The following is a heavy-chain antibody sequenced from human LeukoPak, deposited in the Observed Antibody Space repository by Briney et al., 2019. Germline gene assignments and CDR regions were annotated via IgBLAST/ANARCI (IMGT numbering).Heavy chain of an antibody. Sequence: QPGGSLRLSCAASGFIFSSYGIHWVRQAPGKGLEWVAGISYDGSNKYYADSVKGRFTISRDNSKNTLSLQMNSLRAEDTAVYYCARDWQWLGSAGVYFDYWGQGTLVTVSS. D-gene: IGHD6-19*01. J-gene: IGHJ4*02. CDR1: GFIFSSYG. CDR2: ISYDGSNK. V-gene: IGHV3-30-3*01. CDR3: ARDWQWLGSAGVYFDY.